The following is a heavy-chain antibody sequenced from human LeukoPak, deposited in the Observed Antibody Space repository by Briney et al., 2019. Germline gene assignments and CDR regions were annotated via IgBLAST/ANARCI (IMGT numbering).Heavy chain of an antibody. CDR1: GYTFTSYG. CDR3: ARDLAGRGEYCSSTSCYTVPDAFDI. J-gene: IGHJ3*02. V-gene: IGHV1-18*01. Sequence: GASVKVSCKASGYTFTSYGISWVRQAPGQGLEWMGWISAYNGNTNYAQKLQGRVTMTTDTSTSTAYMELRSLRSDDTAVYYCARDLAGRGEYCSSTSCYTVPDAFDIWGQGTMVTVSS. D-gene: IGHD2-2*02. CDR2: ISAYNGNT.